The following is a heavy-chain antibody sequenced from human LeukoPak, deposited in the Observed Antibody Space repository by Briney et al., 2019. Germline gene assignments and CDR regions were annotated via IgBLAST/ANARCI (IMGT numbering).Heavy chain of an antibody. CDR2: IYPNAGGT. D-gene: IGHD1-7*01. CDR1: GYSFTNYH. CDR3: AREDWYYDY. J-gene: IGHJ4*02. V-gene: IGHV1-2*06. Sequence: ASVKVSCNTSGYSFTNYHMHWVRLAPGQGLEWMGHIYPNAGGTSYAQRFQGRVTMTSDTSVSTVYMELRSLISDDTAAYYCAREDWYYDYWGQGTLVTVSS.